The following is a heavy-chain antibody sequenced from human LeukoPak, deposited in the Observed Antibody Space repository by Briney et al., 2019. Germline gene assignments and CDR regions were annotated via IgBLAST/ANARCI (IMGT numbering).Heavy chain of an antibody. Sequence: SETLSLTCAVYGGSFSGYYWSWVRQPPGKGLEWIGEIYHSGSTNYNPSLKSRVTISVDKSKNQFSLKLSSVTAADTAVYYCARAGGVVRGAHYYYYYYYMDVWGKGTTVTVSS. D-gene: IGHD3-10*01. CDR3: ARAGGVVRGAHYYYYYYYMDV. V-gene: IGHV4-34*01. CDR2: IYHSGST. CDR1: GGSFSGYY. J-gene: IGHJ6*03.